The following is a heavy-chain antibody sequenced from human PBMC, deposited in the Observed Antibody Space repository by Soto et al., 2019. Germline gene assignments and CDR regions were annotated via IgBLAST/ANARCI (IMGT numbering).Heavy chain of an antibody. CDR2: INPNSGGT. J-gene: IGHJ6*03. Sequence: QVQLMQSGAEVKKPGASVKVSCKASGYTFTGYYMHWVRQAPGQGLEWMGWINPNSGGTNYAQKFQGWVTMTRDTSISTAYMELSRLRSDDTAVYYCARGGSGSYHYYYMDVWGKGTTVTVSS. CDR1: GYTFTGYY. CDR3: ARGGSGSYHYYYMDV. D-gene: IGHD3-10*01. V-gene: IGHV1-2*04.